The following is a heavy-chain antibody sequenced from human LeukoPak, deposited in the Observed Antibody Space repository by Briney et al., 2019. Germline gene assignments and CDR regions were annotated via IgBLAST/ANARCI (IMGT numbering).Heavy chain of an antibody. Sequence: SETLSLTCTVSGGSISSSSYYWGWIRQPPGKGLEWIGSIYYSGSTYYNPSLKSRVTIPVDTSKNQFSLKLSSVTAADTAVYYCARVAYGSSWFDPWGQGTLVTVSS. V-gene: IGHV4-39*01. CDR3: ARVAYGSSWFDP. J-gene: IGHJ5*02. D-gene: IGHD1-14*01. CDR2: IYYSGST. CDR1: GGSISSSSYY.